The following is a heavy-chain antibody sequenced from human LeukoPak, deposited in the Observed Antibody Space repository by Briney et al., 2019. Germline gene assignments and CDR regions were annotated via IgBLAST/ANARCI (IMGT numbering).Heavy chain of an antibody. Sequence: WMGWMNPNSANTGYAQKFQGRVTMTRNTSISTAYMELSSLRSEDTAVYYCARGSSIAVAGDYWGQGALVTVSS. CDR3: ARGSSIAVAGDY. J-gene: IGHJ4*02. D-gene: IGHD6-19*01. V-gene: IGHV1-8*01. CDR2: MNPNSANT.